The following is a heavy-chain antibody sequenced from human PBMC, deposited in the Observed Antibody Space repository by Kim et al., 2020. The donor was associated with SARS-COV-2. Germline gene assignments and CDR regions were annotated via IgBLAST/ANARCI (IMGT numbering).Heavy chain of an antibody. J-gene: IGHJ6*02. Sequence: GGSLRLSCAASGFTFSSYSMNWVRQAPGKGLEWVSSISSSSSYIYYADSVKGRFTISRDNAKNSLYLQMNSLRAEDTAVYYCARDSAVAGIGWDVWGQGTTVTVSS. CDR2: ISSSSSYI. CDR1: GFTFSSYS. V-gene: IGHV3-21*01. D-gene: IGHD6-19*01. CDR3: ARDSAVAGIGWDV.